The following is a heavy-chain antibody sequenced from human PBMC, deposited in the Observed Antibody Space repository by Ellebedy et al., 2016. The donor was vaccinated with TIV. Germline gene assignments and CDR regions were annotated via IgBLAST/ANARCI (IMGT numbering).Heavy chain of an antibody. CDR3: ARGSGPGFDF. CDR1: GGSVSSTSDY. V-gene: IGHV4-39*07. J-gene: IGHJ4*02. Sequence: SETLSLTXSVSGGSVSSTSDYWAWIRQPPGKGLEWLATIYYSGSTFSNPSLQSRLTISLDTSKNQFSLDPRSLTAADTAVYYCARGSGPGFDFWGQGTLVTVSS. D-gene: IGHD3-10*01. CDR2: IYYSGST.